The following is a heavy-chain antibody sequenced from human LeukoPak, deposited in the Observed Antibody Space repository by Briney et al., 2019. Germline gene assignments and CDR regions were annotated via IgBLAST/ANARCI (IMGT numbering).Heavy chain of an antibody. CDR1: GYTFTDYY. V-gene: IGHV1-2*02. CDR3: ARVLVSSGIYDSSGYYLRGAGNWFDP. Sequence: ASVKVSCKASGYTFTDYYMHWVRQAPGQGLEWMGWINPNSGGTNYAQKFQGRVTMIRDTSISTAYMELSRLTSDDTAMYYCARVLVSSGIYDSSGYYLRGAGNWFDPWGQGTLVTVSS. D-gene: IGHD3-22*01. CDR2: INPNSGGT. J-gene: IGHJ5*02.